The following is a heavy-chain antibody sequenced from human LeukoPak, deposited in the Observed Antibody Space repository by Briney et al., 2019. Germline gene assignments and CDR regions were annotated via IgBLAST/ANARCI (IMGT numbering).Heavy chain of an antibody. CDR3: AREWESNYFDY. D-gene: IGHD1-26*01. CDR1: GGSFSDYY. V-gene: IGHV4-34*01. Sequence: SETLSLTCAVDGGSFSDYYWSWVRQPPGKGLEWIGDINHSGSTNYNPSLKSRVTISVDTSKNQFSLKLSSVTAADTVVYYCAREWESNYFDYWGQGTLVTVSS. CDR2: INHSGST. J-gene: IGHJ4*02.